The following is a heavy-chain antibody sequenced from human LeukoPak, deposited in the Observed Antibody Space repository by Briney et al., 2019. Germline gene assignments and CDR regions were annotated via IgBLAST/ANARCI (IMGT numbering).Heavy chain of an antibody. Sequence: GGSLRLSCAASGFTFTSYATNCVRQAPGKGLEWVSAISASAGSTYYADSVKGRFTISRDNSKNTLYLQMNSLRAEDTAVYYCAKDLGGHPRVKGYFDYWGRGTLVTVSS. CDR3: AKDLGGHPRVKGYFDY. J-gene: IGHJ4*02. D-gene: IGHD3-16*01. V-gene: IGHV3-23*01. CDR2: ISASAGST. CDR1: GFTFTSYA.